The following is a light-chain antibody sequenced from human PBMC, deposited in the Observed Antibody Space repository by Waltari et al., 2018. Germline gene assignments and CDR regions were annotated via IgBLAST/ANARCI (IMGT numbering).Light chain of an antibody. Sequence: DVVMTQSPLSLPVALGQPASISCKSSQGLVSSGGNTILNWFQQRPGQSPRRLIYRVSNRDSGVPDRFSGSGSGTDFTLKISRVEAEDVGIYYCMQGTHWPWTFGQGTKVEF. V-gene: IGKV2-30*01. CDR1: QGLVSSGGNTI. J-gene: IGKJ1*01. CDR2: RVS. CDR3: MQGTHWPWT.